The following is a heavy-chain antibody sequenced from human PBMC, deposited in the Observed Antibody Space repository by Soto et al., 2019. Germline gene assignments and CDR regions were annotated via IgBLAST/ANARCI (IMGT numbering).Heavy chain of an antibody. J-gene: IGHJ4*02. CDR3: ATGMVRGVIVRYYFDY. CDR2: ISAYNGNT. Sequence: ASVKVSCKASGYTFTSYGISWVRQAPGQGLEWMGWISAYNGNTNYAQKLQGRVTMTTDTSTSTAYMELRSLRSDDTAVYYCATGMVRGVIVRYYFDYWGQGTLVTVSS. V-gene: IGHV1-18*01. D-gene: IGHD3-10*01. CDR1: GYTFTSYG.